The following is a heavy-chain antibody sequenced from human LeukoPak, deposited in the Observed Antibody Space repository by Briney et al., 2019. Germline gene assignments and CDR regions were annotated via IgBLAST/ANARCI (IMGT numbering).Heavy chain of an antibody. D-gene: IGHD3-10*01. Sequence: SETLSLTCTVSGGSISSSSYYWGWIRQPPGKGLEWIVSIYYSGSTYYNPSLKSRFTISVDTSKNQFSLKLSSVTAADTAVYYCARADITMVRGVISDFDYWGQGTLVTVSP. CDR3: ARADITMVRGVISDFDY. V-gene: IGHV4-39*07. J-gene: IGHJ4*02. CDR2: IYYSGST. CDR1: GGSISSSSYY.